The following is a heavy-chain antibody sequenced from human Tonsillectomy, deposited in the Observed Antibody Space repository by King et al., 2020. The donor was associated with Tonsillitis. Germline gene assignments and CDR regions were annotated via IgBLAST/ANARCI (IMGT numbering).Heavy chain of an antibody. J-gene: IGHJ4*02. Sequence: EVQLVESGGGLVKPGGSLRLSCAASGFTFTSYSMNWVRQAPGKGLEWVSSISSGSSYIYYADSVKGRFTISRDNAKNSLYLQMNSLRAEDTAVYYCAREEWLVHFDYWGQGTLVAVSS. D-gene: IGHD6-19*01. CDR3: AREEWLVHFDY. V-gene: IGHV3-21*01. CDR2: ISSGSSYI. CDR1: GFTFTSYS.